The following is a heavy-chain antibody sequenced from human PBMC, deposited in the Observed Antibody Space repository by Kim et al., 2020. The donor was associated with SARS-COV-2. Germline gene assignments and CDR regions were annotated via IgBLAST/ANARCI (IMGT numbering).Heavy chain of an antibody. Sequence: GGSLRLSCAASGFTVSSNYMSWVRQAPGKGLEWVSVIYSGGSTYYADSVKGRFTISRDNSKNTLYLQMNSLRAEDTAVYYCASFYDSSGYYYEYYFDYWGQGTLVTVSS. CDR1: GFTVSSNY. D-gene: IGHD3-22*01. CDR2: IYSGGST. V-gene: IGHV3-66*01. J-gene: IGHJ4*02. CDR3: ASFYDSSGYYYEYYFDY.